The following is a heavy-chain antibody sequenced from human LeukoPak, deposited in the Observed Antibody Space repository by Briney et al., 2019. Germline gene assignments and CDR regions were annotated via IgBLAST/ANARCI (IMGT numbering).Heavy chain of an antibody. D-gene: IGHD6-13*01. V-gene: IGHV3-11*03. CDR3: ARSYSSSWPLDY. CDR2: ISSSSSYT. Sequence: GGTLRLSCAASGFTFSDHYMSWIRQAPGQGLEWVSYISSSSSYTNYADSVKGRFTISRDNAKNSLYLQMNSLRAEDTAVYYCARSYSSSWPLDYWGQGTLVTVSS. J-gene: IGHJ4*02. CDR1: GFTFSDHY.